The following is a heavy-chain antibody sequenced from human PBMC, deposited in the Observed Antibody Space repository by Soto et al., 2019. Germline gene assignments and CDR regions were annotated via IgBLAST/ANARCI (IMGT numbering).Heavy chain of an antibody. CDR2: IYPGNSNT. Sequence: XESLKIYCKGSGDGFIIHLFAWLRQMPGKGVEWVGIIYPGNSNTMYSPSFQGQVTIAADTALSTTYLQWDTLKQSDTAIYFCASDSHCDGGNCPMGGFDMWGQGTMVTVSS. V-gene: IGHV5-51*01. D-gene: IGHD2-15*01. CDR3: ASDSHCDGGNCPMGGFDM. J-gene: IGHJ3*02. CDR1: GDGFIIHL.